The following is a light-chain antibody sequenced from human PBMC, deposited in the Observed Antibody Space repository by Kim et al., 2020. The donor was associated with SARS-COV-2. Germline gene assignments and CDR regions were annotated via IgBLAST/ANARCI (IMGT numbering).Light chain of an antibody. Sequence: SSELTQDPAVSVALGQTVRITCQGDSLRSYYASWYQQKPGQAPVLVIYGKNNRPSGITDRFSGSSSGNTASLTITGAQAEDEADYYCNSRDSSGNRVFGG. CDR3: NSRDSSGNRV. CDR2: GKN. CDR1: SLRSYY. V-gene: IGLV3-19*01. J-gene: IGLJ3*02.